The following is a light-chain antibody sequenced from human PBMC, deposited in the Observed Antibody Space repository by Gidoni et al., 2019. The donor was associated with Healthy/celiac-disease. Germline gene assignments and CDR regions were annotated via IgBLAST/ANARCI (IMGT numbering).Light chain of an antibody. J-gene: IGKJ4*01. Sequence: EIVLTHSPATLSLSPGERATLSCSASPRVSSDLAWYQQQPGQAPRLLIYDASNRATGIPARFSGSVSGTDFTLTISSLEPEDFAVYYCQQRSNWLALTCXGXTKVEIK. CDR3: QQRSNWLALT. CDR2: DAS. CDR1: PRVSSD. V-gene: IGKV3-11*01.